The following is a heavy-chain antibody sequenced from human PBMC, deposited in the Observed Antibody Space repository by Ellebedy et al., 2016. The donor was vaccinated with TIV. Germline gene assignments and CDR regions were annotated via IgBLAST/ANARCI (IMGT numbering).Heavy chain of an antibody. Sequence: GESLKISCTASGFTVSNNYLTWVRQAPGKGLEWVSFINGVGRTEYADSVKGRFSISRDKSKNTMFLQMTTLRIEDTAVYYCVNGRRAAAGRNYYRGVDVWGQGTTVTVSS. V-gene: IGHV3-66*02. J-gene: IGHJ6*02. CDR3: VNGRRAAAGRNYYRGVDV. CDR1: GFTVSNNY. CDR2: INGVGRT. D-gene: IGHD6-13*01.